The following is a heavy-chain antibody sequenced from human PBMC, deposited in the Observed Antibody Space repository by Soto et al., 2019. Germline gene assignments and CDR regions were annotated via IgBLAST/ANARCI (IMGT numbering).Heavy chain of an antibody. J-gene: IGHJ6*02. V-gene: IGHV3-23*01. CDR2: ISSHGDTT. D-gene: IGHD1-7*01. Sequence: PGGSLRLSCEASGFLFSSYAMNWVRQAPGKGLEWVSSISSHGDTTYYAESVRGRFTISRDNSKNTLFLQMNSLRAGDTAVYYCVRGTPTPGLDIWGRGTTVTVSS. CDR3: VRGTPTPGLDI. CDR1: GFLFSSYA.